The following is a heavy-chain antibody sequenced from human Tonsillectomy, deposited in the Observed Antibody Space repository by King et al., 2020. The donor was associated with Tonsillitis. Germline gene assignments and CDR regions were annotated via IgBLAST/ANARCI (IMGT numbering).Heavy chain of an antibody. D-gene: IGHD6-25*01. CDR3: AKDVPGTAAVAGSALDI. V-gene: IGHV3-23*04. Sequence: EVQLVESGGGLVQPGGSLRLSCAASGFTFSNYAMSWVRQAPGKGLEWVSGISAGGGSTYYADSVKGRFTISRDNSKNTRYLQVNSLRAEDTALYYCAKDVPGTAAVAGSALDIWGQGKMVTVSS. J-gene: IGHJ3*02. CDR2: ISAGGGST. CDR1: GFTFSNYA.